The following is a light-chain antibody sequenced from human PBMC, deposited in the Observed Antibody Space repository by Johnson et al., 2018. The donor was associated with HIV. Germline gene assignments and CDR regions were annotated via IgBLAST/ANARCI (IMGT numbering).Light chain of an antibody. CDR3: GTWDSSLSAYV. CDR1: SSNIGNNY. Sequence: QPVLTQPPSVSAAPGQKVTISCSGSSSNIGNNYVSWYQQLPGTAPKLLIYENNKRPSGIPDRFSGSKSGTSATLGITGLQQGDEDDYYCGTWDSSLSAYVFGTGTKVTVL. J-gene: IGLJ1*01. CDR2: ENN. V-gene: IGLV1-51*02.